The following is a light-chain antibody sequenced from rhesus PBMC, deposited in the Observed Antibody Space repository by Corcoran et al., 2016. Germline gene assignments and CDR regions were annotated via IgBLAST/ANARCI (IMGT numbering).Light chain of an antibody. CDR2: KAS. J-gene: IGKJ4*01. CDR3: QHSYGTPLT. CDR1: QGISSW. V-gene: IGKV1-21*01. Sequence: DIQMTQSPSSLSASVGDTVTITCRASQGISSWLAWYQQKPGKDPKLLTYKASRLQRGVPSRFSGSGAGTDCTLTISSLQSEDFATYYCQHSYGTPLTFGGGTKVEIK.